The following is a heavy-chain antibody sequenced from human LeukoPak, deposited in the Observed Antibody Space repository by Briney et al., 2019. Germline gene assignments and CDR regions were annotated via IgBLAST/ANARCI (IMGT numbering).Heavy chain of an antibody. Sequence: GESLKISCKGSGYSFTSYWIGWVRQMPGKGLEWMGIIYPGDSDTRYSPSFQGQVTISADKSISTAYLQWSSLKASDTAMYYCARRYSSSPRGLYYYYMDVWGKGTTVTVSS. CDR2: IYPGDSDT. J-gene: IGHJ6*03. D-gene: IGHD6-6*01. CDR3: ARRYSSSPRGLYYYYMDV. V-gene: IGHV5-51*01. CDR1: GYSFTSYW.